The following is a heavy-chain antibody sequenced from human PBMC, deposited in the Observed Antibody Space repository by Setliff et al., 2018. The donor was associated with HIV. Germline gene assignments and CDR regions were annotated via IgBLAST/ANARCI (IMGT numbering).Heavy chain of an antibody. D-gene: IGHD3-10*01. J-gene: IGHJ4*02. Sequence: LSLTCTVSAGSVSSGGYYWSWIRQHPGMGLEWIAYIYYNGNTYYNPSLKSRVTISVDTSKNQFSLKLRSVTAADTAVYYCASGTYYKEDKWGQGTLVTVS. CDR3: ASGTYYKEDK. CDR2: IYYNGNT. V-gene: IGHV4-31*03. CDR1: AGSVSSGGYY.